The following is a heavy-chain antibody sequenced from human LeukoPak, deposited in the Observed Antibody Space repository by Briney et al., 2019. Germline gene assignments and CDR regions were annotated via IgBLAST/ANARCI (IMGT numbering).Heavy chain of an antibody. CDR3: ARGPLGTYGDYGSDDAFDI. CDR1: GGSISSGGYS. J-gene: IGHJ3*02. V-gene: IGHV4-30-2*01. CDR2: IHHSGST. Sequence: SETLSLTCAVSGGSISSGGYSWSWIRQPPGKGLEWIGYIHHSGSTYYNPSLKSRVTISVDRSKNQFSLKLSSVTAADTAVYYCARGPLGTYGDYGSDDAFDIWGQGTMVTVSS. D-gene: IGHD4-17*01.